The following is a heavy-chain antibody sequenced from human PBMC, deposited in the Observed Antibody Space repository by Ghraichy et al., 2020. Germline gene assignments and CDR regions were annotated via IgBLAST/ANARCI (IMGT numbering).Heavy chain of an antibody. V-gene: IGHV3-48*02. Sequence: LSLTCVGSGFTFSGYSMNWVRQSPGKRLEWVSYITSSGSFKSYADSVKGRFTISRDNAQNSLSLQMNSLTDEDTAVYYGARGSRVVRFYYYDGMDVWGQGTTVTVSS. J-gene: IGHJ6*02. CDR2: ITSSGSFK. D-gene: IGHD4-23*01. CDR3: ARGSRVVRFYYYDGMDV. CDR1: GFTFSGYS.